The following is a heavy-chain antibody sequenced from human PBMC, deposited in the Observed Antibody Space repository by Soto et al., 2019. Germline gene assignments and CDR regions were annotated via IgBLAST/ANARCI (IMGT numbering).Heavy chain of an antibody. CDR1: GYTFTGYY. CDR2: INPNSGGT. J-gene: IGHJ4*02. Sequence: GGSGKVSCKASGYTFTGYYMHWVRQAPGQGLEWMGWINPNSGGTNYAQKFQGWVNMTRDTSISTAYMELSRLRSDDTAVCYCARAIESYYDFWSAFDYWGQGTLVTVSS. V-gene: IGHV1-2*04. D-gene: IGHD3-3*01. CDR3: ARAIESYYDFWSAFDY.